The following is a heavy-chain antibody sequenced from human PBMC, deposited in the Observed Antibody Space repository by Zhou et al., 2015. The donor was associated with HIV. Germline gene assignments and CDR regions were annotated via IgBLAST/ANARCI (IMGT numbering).Heavy chain of an antibody. CDR1: GYTFTSYG. V-gene: IGHV1-18*01. CDR3: ARVGRRYYDSSGYYYVGGEVDY. D-gene: IGHD3-22*01. CDR2: ISAYNGNT. J-gene: IGHJ4*02. Sequence: QVQLVQSGAEVKKPGASVKVSCKASGYTFTSYGISWVRQAPGQGLEWMGWISAYNGNTNYAQKLQGRVTMTTDTSTSTAYMELRSLRSDDTAVYYCARVGRRYYDSSGYYYVGGEVDYWGQGNPGSPVSS.